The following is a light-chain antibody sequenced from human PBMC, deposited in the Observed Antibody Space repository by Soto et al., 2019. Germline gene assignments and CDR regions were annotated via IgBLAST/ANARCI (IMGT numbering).Light chain of an antibody. V-gene: IGKV3-20*01. CDR3: QQYGSSSLT. Sequence: SRASQSVSSSYLAWYQQKPGQAPRLLIYGASSRATGIPDRFSCSGSGTDIRLTTAGLELLHNALSYCQQYGSSSLTIGGGTKVDIK. CDR2: GAS. J-gene: IGKJ4*01. CDR1: QSVSSSY.